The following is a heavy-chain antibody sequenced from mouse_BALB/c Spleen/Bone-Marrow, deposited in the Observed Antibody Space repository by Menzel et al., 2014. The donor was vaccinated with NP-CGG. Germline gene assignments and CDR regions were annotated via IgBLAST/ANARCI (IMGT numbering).Heavy chain of an antibody. D-gene: IGHD2-3*01. Sequence: SGPELVNPGASVKMSCKASGYTFTSYIMHWVKQKPGQGLEWIGYINPYNDGTKYNEKFKGKATLTSDKSSSTAYMELSSLTSEDSAVYYCARRWLPYAMDYWGQGTSVTVSS. J-gene: IGHJ4*01. CDR2: INPYNDGT. CDR3: ARRWLPYAMDY. V-gene: IGHV1-14*01. CDR1: GYTFTSYI.